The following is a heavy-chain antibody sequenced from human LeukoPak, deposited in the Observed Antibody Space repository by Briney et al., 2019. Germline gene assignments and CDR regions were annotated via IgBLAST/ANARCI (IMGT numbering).Heavy chain of an antibody. D-gene: IGHD6-19*01. CDR1: GYTFTSSG. Sequence: GASVKVSCKASGYTFTSSGISWMRQAPGQGLEWMGWINTYNGNTNYAQKLQGRVTMTTDTPTSTAYMELRSLRSDDTAVYYCARDEQWLVPISRPFYGMDVWGQGTTVTVSS. CDR3: ARDEQWLVPISRPFYGMDV. CDR2: INTYNGNT. V-gene: IGHV1-18*01. J-gene: IGHJ6*02.